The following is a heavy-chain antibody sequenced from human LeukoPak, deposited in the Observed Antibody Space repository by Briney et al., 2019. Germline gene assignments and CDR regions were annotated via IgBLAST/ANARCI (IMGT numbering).Heavy chain of an antibody. CDR1: GFTFSSYS. CDR2: ISSSSSTI. V-gene: IGHV3-48*01. J-gene: IGHJ4*02. CDR3: ARWDCSSTSCRLFDY. Sequence: PGGSLRLSCAASGFTFSSYSMNWVRQAPGKGLEWVSYISSSSSTIYYADSVKGRFTISRDNAKNSLYLQMNSLRAEDTAVYYCARWDCSSTSCRLFDYWGQGTLVTASS. D-gene: IGHD2-2*01.